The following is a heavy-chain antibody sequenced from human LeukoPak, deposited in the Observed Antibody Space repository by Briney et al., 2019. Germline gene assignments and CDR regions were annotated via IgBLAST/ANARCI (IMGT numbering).Heavy chain of an antibody. CDR1: GGSFSGYY. D-gene: IGHD2-15*01. J-gene: IGHJ6*03. V-gene: IGHV4-34*01. CDR2: INHTDTT. Sequence: SETLSLTCSVNGGSFSGYYWSWIRQPPGKGLEWIGDINHTDTTNYPPTLKSRVPISGDPSKNQFSLKLSSVTAADTAVYYCETSSSATIDYFYDYIDVWGKGTTVTVSS. CDR3: ETSSSATIDYFYDYIDV.